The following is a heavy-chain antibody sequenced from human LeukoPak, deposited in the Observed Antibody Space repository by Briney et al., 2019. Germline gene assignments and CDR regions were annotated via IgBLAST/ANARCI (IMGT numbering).Heavy chain of an antibody. CDR2: IIPIFGTA. CDR1: GGTFSSYA. CDR3: ARGYSSGWYGNYYFDY. J-gene: IGHJ4*02. D-gene: IGHD6-19*01. V-gene: IGHV1-69*05. Sequence: SVKVSCKASGGTFSSYAISWVRQAPGQGLEWMGRIIPIFGTANYAQKFQGRVTITTDESTSAAYMELSSLRSEDTAVYYCARGYSSGWYGNYYFDYWGQGTLVTVSS.